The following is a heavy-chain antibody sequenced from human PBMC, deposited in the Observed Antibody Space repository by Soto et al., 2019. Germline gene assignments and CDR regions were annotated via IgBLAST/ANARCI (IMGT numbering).Heavy chain of an antibody. V-gene: IGHV1-69*01. CDR3: AREDIVVVPAAMNYYYYGMDV. D-gene: IGHD2-2*01. CDR2: IIPIFGTA. Sequence: QVQLVQSGAEVKKPGSSVKVSCKASGGTFSSYAISWVRQAPGQGLEWMGGIIPIFGTANYAQKFQGRVTITADESTSTAYMELSSLRSEYTAVYYCAREDIVVVPAAMNYYYYGMDVWGQGTTVTVSS. CDR1: GGTFSSYA. J-gene: IGHJ6*02.